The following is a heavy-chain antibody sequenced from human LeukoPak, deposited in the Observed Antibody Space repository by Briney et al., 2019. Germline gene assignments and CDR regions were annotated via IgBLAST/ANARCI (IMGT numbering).Heavy chain of an antibody. J-gene: IGHJ4*02. CDR2: ISYDGSNK. D-gene: IGHD1-26*01. CDR1: GFTFSSYG. Sequence: PGGSLRLSCAASGFTFSSYGMHWVRQAPGKGLEWVAVISYDGSNKYYADSVKGRFTISRDNSKNTLYLQMNSLRAEDTAVYYCAKDPSDYSGSYRHFDYWGQGTLVTVSS. CDR3: AKDPSDYSGSYRHFDY. V-gene: IGHV3-30*18.